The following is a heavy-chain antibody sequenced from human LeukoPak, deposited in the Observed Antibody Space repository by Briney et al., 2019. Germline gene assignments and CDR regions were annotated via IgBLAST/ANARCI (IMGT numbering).Heavy chain of an antibody. D-gene: IGHD6-13*01. CDR3: ARTSSGRIAAAGYYGMDV. Sequence: SQTLSLTCTVSGGSISSGGYYWSWLRQHPGKGLEWSGYIYYSGSTYYNPSLKSRVTISVDTYKNQFSLKLSSVTAADTAVYYCARTSSGRIAAAGYYGMDVWGQGTTVTVSS. J-gene: IGHJ6*02. CDR1: GGSISSGGYY. V-gene: IGHV4-31*03. CDR2: IYYSGST.